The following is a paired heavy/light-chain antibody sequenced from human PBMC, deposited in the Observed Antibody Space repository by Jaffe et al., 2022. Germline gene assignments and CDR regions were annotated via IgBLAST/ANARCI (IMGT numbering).Light chain of an antibody. CDR1: QDIGNY. J-gene: IGKJ3*01. CDR2: DAS. V-gene: IGKV1-33*01. CDR3: VQYDNLPFT. Sequence: DIQMTQFPSSLSASVGDRVAITCQASQDIGNYLNWYQQKPGKAPKLLIYDASNLRTGVPSRFSGSGSGTDFTFTISSLQPEDIATYYCVQYDNLPFTFGPGTKVDLK.
Heavy chain of an antibody. V-gene: IGHV5-51*01. Sequence: EVQLVQSGAELKKPGESLRISCRGSGYSFTAYWIAWVRQMPGKGLEWMGIIYPSDSDTRYSPSFQAQVTISVDTSINTAYLQWSSLKASDTAMYYCLRQGSGWYGPGGYWGQGTQVTVSS. D-gene: IGHD6-19*01. J-gene: IGHJ4*02. CDR3: LRQGSGWYGPGGY. CDR1: GYSFTAYW. CDR2: IYPSDSDT.